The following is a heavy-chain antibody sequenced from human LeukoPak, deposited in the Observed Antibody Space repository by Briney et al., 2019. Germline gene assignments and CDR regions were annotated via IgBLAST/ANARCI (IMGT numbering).Heavy chain of an antibody. CDR1: GGSISSYY. CDR2: IYYSGST. D-gene: IGHD3-10*01. J-gene: IGHJ4*02. Sequence: SETLSLTCTVSGGSISSYYWSWIRQPPGKGLEWIGYIYYSGSTNYNPSLKSRVTISVDTSKDQFSLKLSSVTAADTAVYYCGSTPGGYWGQGTLVTVSS. CDR3: GSTPGGY. V-gene: IGHV4-59*12.